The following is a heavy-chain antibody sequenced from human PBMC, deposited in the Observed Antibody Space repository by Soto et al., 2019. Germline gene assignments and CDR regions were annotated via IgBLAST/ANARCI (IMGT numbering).Heavy chain of an antibody. CDR3: AKEYCASTSCNFDH. V-gene: IGHV3-23*01. CDR2: ISGSGAST. J-gene: IGHJ4*02. CDR1: GFTSSNYA. Sequence: PGGSLRLSCAASGFTSSNYAMSWVRQAPGKGLEWVSAISGSGASTYYADSVKGRFTISRDNSKNTLYLQMNSLRAEDTAIYYCAKEYCASTSCNFDHWGQGTLVTVSS. D-gene: IGHD2-2*01.